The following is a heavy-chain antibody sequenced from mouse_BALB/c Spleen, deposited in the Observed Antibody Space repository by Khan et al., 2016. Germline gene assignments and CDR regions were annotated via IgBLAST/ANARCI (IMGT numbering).Heavy chain of an antibody. Sequence: EVELVESGGGLVKPGGSLKLSCAASGFTFSYYAMPWVRQTPEKRLEWVASIISGGNTYYPDRVMRRFTTSSDNARNILYLQTSSLGPEDTALYYCAREGGCFDGWGAGTTVTVSA. CDR1: GFTFSYYA. D-gene: IGHD3-3*01. CDR3: AREGGCFDG. J-gene: IGHJ1*01. CDR2: IISGGNT. V-gene: IGHV5-6-5*01.